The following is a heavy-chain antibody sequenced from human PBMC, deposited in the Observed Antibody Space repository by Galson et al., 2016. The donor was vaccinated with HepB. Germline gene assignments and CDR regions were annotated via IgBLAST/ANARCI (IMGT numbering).Heavy chain of an antibody. D-gene: IGHD1-7*01. Sequence: ETLSLTCNVSGSSIINSYYWGWIRQPPGKGLEWIASVHYRGTARYNPSLKSRATISVDTSKNQFSLTLDSVTAADTSLYYCALSPRASEELWYFDLWGLGTLVTVSS. CDR2: VHYRGTA. CDR1: GSSIINSYY. CDR3: ALSPRASEELWYFDL. J-gene: IGHJ2*01. V-gene: IGHV4-38-2*02.